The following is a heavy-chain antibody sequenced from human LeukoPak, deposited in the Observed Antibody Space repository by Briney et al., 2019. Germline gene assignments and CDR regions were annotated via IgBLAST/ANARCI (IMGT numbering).Heavy chain of an antibody. Sequence: GSLRLSCAASGFTFSSYAMNWVRQAPGKGLEWVSGISGSGGSTSYGDSVKGRFTISRDNSKNTLFLQMNSLRAEDTAVYYCAKSIYGILTGYPHWSQGTLVTVSS. D-gene: IGHD3-9*01. J-gene: IGHJ4*02. CDR1: GFTFSSYA. V-gene: IGHV3-23*01. CDR3: AKSIYGILTGYPH. CDR2: ISGSGGST.